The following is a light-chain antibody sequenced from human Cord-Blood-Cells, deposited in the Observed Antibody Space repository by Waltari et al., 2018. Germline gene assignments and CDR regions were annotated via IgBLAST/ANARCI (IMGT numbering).Light chain of an antibody. CDR3: QQXXXTPXX. J-gene: IGKJ3*01. CDR2: WAS. Sequence: DIVITQSPDSLAVSLGERATTNCKSSQSVLYSSNNKNYLARSQQKPGQPPKLLIYWASTRESXXXXRXXGSGXGTDFTLXXXXXQAXDVAVXXCQQXXXTPXXFGXXTKVDIK. CDR1: QSVLYSSNNKNY. V-gene: IGKV4-1*01.